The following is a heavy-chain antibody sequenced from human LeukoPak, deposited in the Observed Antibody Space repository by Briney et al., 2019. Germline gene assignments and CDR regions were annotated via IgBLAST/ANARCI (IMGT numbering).Heavy chain of an antibody. Sequence: SETLSLTCTVSGGSISSYYWSWIRQPPGKGLEWIGYIYYSGSTNYNPSLKSRVTISVDTSKNQFSLKLSSVTAADTAVYYCARVPGVAAAGRYYYYGMDVWGQGTTVTVSS. J-gene: IGHJ6*02. CDR1: GGSISSYY. CDR2: IYYSGST. V-gene: IGHV4-59*01. CDR3: ARVPGVAAAGRYYYYGMDV. D-gene: IGHD6-13*01.